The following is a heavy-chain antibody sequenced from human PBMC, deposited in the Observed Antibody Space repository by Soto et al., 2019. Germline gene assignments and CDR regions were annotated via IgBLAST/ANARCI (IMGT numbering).Heavy chain of an antibody. J-gene: IGHJ6*02. V-gene: IGHV5-51*01. Sequence: GESLKISCQGSGYSFTSYWIGWVRQMPGKGLEWMGIIYPGDSDIRYSPSFQGQVTISADKSISTAYLQWSSLKASDTVMYYCARRSYGDYYGMDVWGQGTTVTVTS. CDR2: IYPGDSDI. D-gene: IGHD5-18*01. CDR3: ARRSYGDYYGMDV. CDR1: GYSFTSYW.